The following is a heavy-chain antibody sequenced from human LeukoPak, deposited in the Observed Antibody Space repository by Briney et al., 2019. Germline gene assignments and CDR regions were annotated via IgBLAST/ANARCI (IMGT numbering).Heavy chain of an antibody. CDR3: ARGHPGIAAAGFDP. D-gene: IGHD6-13*01. Sequence: GASVKVSCKASGGTFSSYAISWVRQAPGQGLEWMGGIIPIFGTANYAQKFQGRVTITADESTSTAYMELSSLRSEDTAVYYCARGHPGIAAAGFDPWGQGTLVTVSS. CDR2: IIPIFGTA. V-gene: IGHV1-69*13. CDR1: GGTFSSYA. J-gene: IGHJ5*02.